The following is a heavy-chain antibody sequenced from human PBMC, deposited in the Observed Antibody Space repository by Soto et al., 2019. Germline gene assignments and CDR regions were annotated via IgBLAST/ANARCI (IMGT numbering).Heavy chain of an antibody. V-gene: IGHV4-30-4*01. CDR2: IYYSGST. D-gene: IGHD3-10*01. Sequence: QVQLQESGPGLVKSSQTLSLTCTVSGGSISSGDYYWSWIRQPPGKGLEWIGYIYYSGSTYYNPSLKSRVTISVDTSKNQFSLKLSSVTAADTAVYYCARDAAYGSGPNWFDPWGQGTLVTVSS. CDR1: GGSISSGDYY. J-gene: IGHJ5*02. CDR3: ARDAAYGSGPNWFDP.